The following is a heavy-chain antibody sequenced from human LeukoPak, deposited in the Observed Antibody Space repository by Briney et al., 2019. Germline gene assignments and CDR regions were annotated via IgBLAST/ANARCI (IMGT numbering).Heavy chain of an antibody. CDR2: IYYSGST. Sequence: SETLSLTCTVSGGSITSDDFYWSWIRQPPGKGLEWIGHIYYSGSTYYNPSLKSRVTISVDTSKNQFSLKLSSVTAADTAVYYCARYGDWSIDYWGQGTLVTVSS. CDR1: GGSITSDDFY. J-gene: IGHJ4*02. D-gene: IGHD4-17*01. V-gene: IGHV4-30-4*01. CDR3: ARYGDWSIDY.